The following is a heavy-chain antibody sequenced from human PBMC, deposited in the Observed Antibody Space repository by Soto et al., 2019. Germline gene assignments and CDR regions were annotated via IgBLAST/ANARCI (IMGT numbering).Heavy chain of an antibody. J-gene: IGHJ3*02. D-gene: IGHD6-19*01. CDR1: GFTFTSYA. Sequence: EVQLLESGGGLVPPGGSLRLSCAASGFTFTSYAMSWVRQAPGKGLEWVSLISGSGGSTYYADSVKGRFTISRDDSKNVVYLQMDSLRAEDTAVYYCSKQRGYSSGWYGAFDIWGQGTMVTVSS. CDR3: SKQRGYSSGWYGAFDI. CDR2: ISGSGGST. V-gene: IGHV3-23*01.